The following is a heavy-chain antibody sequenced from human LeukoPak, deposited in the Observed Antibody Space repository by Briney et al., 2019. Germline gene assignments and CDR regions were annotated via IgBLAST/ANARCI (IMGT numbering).Heavy chain of an antibody. CDR1: GFPFDTYG. D-gene: IGHD5-18*01. CDR3: AKGSGVDTVYGTRYYYYMDV. J-gene: IGHJ6*03. CDR2: ISGLGGGT. V-gene: IGHV3-23*01. Sequence: GGSLRLSCAASGFPFDTYGMHWVRQAPGKGLQWVSSISGLGGGTYYADSVKGRFTISRDNSKNTLHLQMNSLRAEDTAVYYCAKGSGVDTVYGTRYYYYMDVWGKGTTVTVSS.